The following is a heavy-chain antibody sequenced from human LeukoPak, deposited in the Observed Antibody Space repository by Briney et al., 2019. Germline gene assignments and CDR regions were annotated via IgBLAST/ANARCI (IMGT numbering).Heavy chain of an antibody. V-gene: IGHV1-2*02. J-gene: IGHJ4*02. CDR3: ARGRGQTGRDY. CDR2: INPNSGST. D-gene: IGHD1-1*01. Sequence: ASVKVSCKASGYTFTGYYMHWVRQAPGQGLKWMGWINPNSGSTNYAQKFQGRVTMTRDTSISTAYMELSRLRSDDTAVYYCARGRGQTGRDYWGQGTLVTVSS. CDR1: GYTFTGYY.